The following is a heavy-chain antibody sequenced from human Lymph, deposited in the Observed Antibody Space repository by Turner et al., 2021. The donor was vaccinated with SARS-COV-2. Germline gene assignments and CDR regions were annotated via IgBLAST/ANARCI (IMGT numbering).Heavy chain of an antibody. D-gene: IGHD6-19*01. J-gene: IGHJ6*02. CDR1: GYTRTELS. CDR2: CDPEDGAT. Sequence: QVPLVQSGAEVKKPGASVKVSCMVSGYTRTELSMHWVRQAPGKGLEWMGGCDPEDGATIYAQKFQGRVTMTEDTSIDTVYMELSTLRSEDTAVYYCATDRKKWLVQTGDGMDVWGQGTTVTVSS. V-gene: IGHV1-24*01. CDR3: ATDRKKWLVQTGDGMDV.